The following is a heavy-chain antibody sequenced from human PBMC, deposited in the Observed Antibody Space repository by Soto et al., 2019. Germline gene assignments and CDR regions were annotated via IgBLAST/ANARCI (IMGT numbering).Heavy chain of an antibody. V-gene: IGHV1-2*04. D-gene: IGHD2-2*01. CDR1: GYTFTSYG. Sequence: PSVKVSCKASGYTFTSYGISWVRQAPGQGLEWMGWINPNSGGTNYAQKFQGWVTMTRDTSISTAYMELSRLRSDDTAVYYCAREGSYCSSTSCYFYYMDVWGKGTTVTVSS. CDR2: INPNSGGT. CDR3: AREGSYCSSTSCYFYYMDV. J-gene: IGHJ6*03.